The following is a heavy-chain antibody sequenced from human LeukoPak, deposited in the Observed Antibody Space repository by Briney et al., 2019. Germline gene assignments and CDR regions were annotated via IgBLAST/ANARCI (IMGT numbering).Heavy chain of an antibody. J-gene: IGHJ4*02. CDR1: GGTFSSYA. Sequence: GASVKVSCKASGGTFSSYAISWVRQAPGQGLEWMGWINPNSGGTNYAQKFQGRVTMTRDTSISTAYMGLSRLRSDDTAVYYCARDRPYEYYFDYWGQGTLVTVSS. V-gene: IGHV1-2*02. CDR2: INPNSGGT. D-gene: IGHD3-22*01. CDR3: ARDRPYEYYFDY.